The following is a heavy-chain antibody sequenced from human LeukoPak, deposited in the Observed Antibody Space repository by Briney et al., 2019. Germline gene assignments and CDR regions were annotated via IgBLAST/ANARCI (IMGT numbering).Heavy chain of an antibody. Sequence: SETLSLTCTVSGGSMNTNNYYWGWIRQPPGKGLEWIGSVYYSGTTYYNPSLKSRVTISADTSKNRFSLKLRSVTAADTAVYYCAQREGRLWFHFDYWGQGTLVTVSS. CDR3: AQREGRLWFHFDY. V-gene: IGHV4-39*01. J-gene: IGHJ4*02. CDR2: VYYSGTT. D-gene: IGHD5-18*01. CDR1: GGSMNTNNYY.